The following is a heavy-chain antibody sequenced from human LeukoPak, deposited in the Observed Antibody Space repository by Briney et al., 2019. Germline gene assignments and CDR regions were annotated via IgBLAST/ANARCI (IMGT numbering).Heavy chain of an antibody. CDR2: IWPDGSKK. D-gene: IGHD6-25*01. J-gene: IGHJ4*02. V-gene: IGHV3-30*02. Sequence: GGSLRLSCAASGFTFSTYAMHWVRQAPGKGLEWVAFIWPDGSKKYYADSGKGRFAISRENYKNTVYLQMNDLRPEDTALYFCAKISSSAASSFDYWGQGTLLTVSS. CDR3: AKISSSAASSFDY. CDR1: GFTFSTYA.